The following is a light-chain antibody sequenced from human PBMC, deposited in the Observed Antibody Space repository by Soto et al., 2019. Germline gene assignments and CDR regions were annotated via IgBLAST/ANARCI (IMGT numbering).Light chain of an antibody. Sequence: IQMTQSPTSLSASVGDRVTITCRASQSVSNYLNWYQQKVGKAPQLLIYFASTLQKGVPSRFSGSGSGTDFTLTISSLQPEDFATYFCQQSCTTPLTFGGGTKVDIK. CDR3: QQSCTTPLT. J-gene: IGKJ4*01. V-gene: IGKV1-39*01. CDR2: FAS. CDR1: QSVSNY.